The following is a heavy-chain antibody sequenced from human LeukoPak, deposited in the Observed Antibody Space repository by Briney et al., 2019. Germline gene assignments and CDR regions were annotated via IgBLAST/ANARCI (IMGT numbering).Heavy chain of an antibody. CDR2: INPSGGST. J-gene: IGHJ6*02. D-gene: IGHD2-2*02. CDR3: ARDLLGYCSSTSCYSPYYYGMDV. Sequence: XHWVRQAPGQGLEWMGIINPSGGSTSYAQKFQGRVTMTRDTATSTVYMELSSLRSEDTAVYYCARDLLGYCSSTSCYSPYYYGMDVWGQGTAVTVSS. V-gene: IGHV1-46*01.